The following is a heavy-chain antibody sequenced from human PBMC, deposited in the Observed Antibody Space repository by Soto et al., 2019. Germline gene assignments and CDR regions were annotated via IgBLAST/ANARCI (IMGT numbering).Heavy chain of an antibody. V-gene: IGHV4-4*07. D-gene: IGHD5-18*01. CDR3: ARQGEYSYEYYHDS. CDR1: GGSISNYY. Sequence: PSETLSLTCIVSGGSISNYYWSWIRQPAGKGLEWIGRIYTRVGTNYNPSLKSRVTMSVDTSKSQFSLRLSSVTAADTAVYYCARQGEYSYEYYHDSWGQGTLVTVS. J-gene: IGHJ4*02. CDR2: IYTRVGT.